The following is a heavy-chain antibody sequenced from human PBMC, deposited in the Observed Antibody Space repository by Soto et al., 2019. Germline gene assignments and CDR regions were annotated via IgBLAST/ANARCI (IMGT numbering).Heavy chain of an antibody. CDR3: ARVLGGDYYYYYYMDV. J-gene: IGHJ6*03. CDR2: IYYSGST. CDR1: GGSISSYY. Sequence: PSETLSLTCTVSGGSISSYYWSWIRQPPGKGLEWIGYIYYSGSTNYNPSLKSRVTISVDTSKNQFSLKLSPVTAADTAVYYCARVLGGDYYYYYYMDVWGKGTTVTVSS. V-gene: IGHV4-59*01.